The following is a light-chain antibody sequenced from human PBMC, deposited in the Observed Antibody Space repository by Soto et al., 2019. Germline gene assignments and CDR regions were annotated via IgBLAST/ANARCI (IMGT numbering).Light chain of an antibody. CDR2: SNN. Sequence: QSVLTQPPLASGTPGQRVTISCSGSSSNIGSNTVNWYQQLPGTAPKLLIYSNNQRPSGVPDRFSGSKSGTSASLAISGLQSEDEADYYCAAWDDSLYGYVFGTGTKLTVL. CDR3: AAWDDSLYGYV. J-gene: IGLJ1*01. CDR1: SSNIGSNT. V-gene: IGLV1-44*01.